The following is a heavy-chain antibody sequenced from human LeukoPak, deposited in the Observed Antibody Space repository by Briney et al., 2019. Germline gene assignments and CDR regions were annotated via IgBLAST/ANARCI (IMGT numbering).Heavy chain of an antibody. CDR2: ISAYNGHT. J-gene: IGHJ4*02. V-gene: IGHV1-18*01. CDR1: GYTFTNYG. Sequence: ASVKVSCKASGYTFTNYGINWVRQAPGQGLEWMAWISAYNGHTNYAQNLQGRVTMTTDTSTSTAYMELRSLRSDDTAVYFCARDSSGFPRDASDYWGQGTLVTVSS. CDR3: ARDSSGFPRDASDY. D-gene: IGHD3-22*01.